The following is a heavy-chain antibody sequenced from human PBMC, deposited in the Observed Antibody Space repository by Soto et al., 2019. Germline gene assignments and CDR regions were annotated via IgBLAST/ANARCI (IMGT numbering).Heavy chain of an antibody. CDR2: IYYNGGT. Sequence: QVQLQESGPGLVKPSETLSLTCTVSGGSISNYNWSWIRQPPGKGLEWIGYIYYNGGTRYNPSLKSRVTXXVXTXXNQFALKLSSVTAADTAVYYCARSGSSHYDDAFDIWGQGTMVTVSS. D-gene: IGHD3-3*01. CDR1: GGSISNYN. CDR3: ARSGSSHYDDAFDI. J-gene: IGHJ3*02. V-gene: IGHV4-59*01.